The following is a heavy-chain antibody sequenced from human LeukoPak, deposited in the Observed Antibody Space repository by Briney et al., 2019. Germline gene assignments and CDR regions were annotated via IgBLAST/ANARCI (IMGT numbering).Heavy chain of an antibody. Sequence: ASVKVSCKASGYTLTSYDINWVRQATGQGLEWMGWMNPNSGRTGYAQNFQGRITITRNTSISTAYMELSSLRSEDTAIYYCATNFRLAVAGYYYYGMDVWGQGTTVTVSS. V-gene: IGHV1-8*01. J-gene: IGHJ6*02. CDR1: GYTLTSYD. CDR2: MNPNSGRT. D-gene: IGHD6-19*01. CDR3: ATNFRLAVAGYYYYGMDV.